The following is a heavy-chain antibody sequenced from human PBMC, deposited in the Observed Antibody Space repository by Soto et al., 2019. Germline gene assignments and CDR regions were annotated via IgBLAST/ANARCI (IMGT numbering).Heavy chain of an antibody. V-gene: IGHV3-23*01. CDR3: AAHSSSWYDWFDP. CDR1: GFTFSSYA. Sequence: EVQLLESGGGLVQPGGSLRLSCAASGFTFSSYAMSWVRQAPGKGLEWVSAISGSGGSTYYADSVKGRFTISRDNSKNTLYLQMNSRRAEDTAVYYCAAHSSSWYDWFDPWGQGTLVTVSS. CDR2: ISGSGGST. J-gene: IGHJ5*02. D-gene: IGHD6-13*01.